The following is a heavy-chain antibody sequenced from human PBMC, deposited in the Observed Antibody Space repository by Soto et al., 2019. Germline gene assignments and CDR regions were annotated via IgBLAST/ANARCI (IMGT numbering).Heavy chain of an antibody. Sequence: ASVKVSCKASGYTFTGYYMHWVRQAPGQGLEWMGWINPNSGGTNYAQKFQGWVTMTRDTSISTAYMELSRLRSDDTAVYYCARGSRAAAGTIYFDYWGQGTLVTVSS. V-gene: IGHV1-2*04. CDR3: ARGSRAAAGTIYFDY. J-gene: IGHJ4*02. CDR1: GYTFTGYY. D-gene: IGHD6-13*01. CDR2: INPNSGGT.